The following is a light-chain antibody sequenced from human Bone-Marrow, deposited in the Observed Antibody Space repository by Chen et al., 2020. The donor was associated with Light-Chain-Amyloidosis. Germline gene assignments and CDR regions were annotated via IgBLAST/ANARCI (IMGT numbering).Light chain of an antibody. J-gene: IGLJ3*02. CDR2: ENN. V-gene: IGLV1-51*02. Sequence: QAVLTQPPSVSAAPGQKVTISCYGSNSNIGINYVSWYQQLPGTSPKILIYENNQRPSEIPDRFSGSKSGTSATLGVAGLQTWDEADYYCATWDSSLTVWMFGGGTKLTVL. CDR1: NSNIGINY. CDR3: ATWDSSLTVWM.